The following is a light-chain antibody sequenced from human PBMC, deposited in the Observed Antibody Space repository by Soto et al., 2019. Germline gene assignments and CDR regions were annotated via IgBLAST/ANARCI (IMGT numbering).Light chain of an antibody. V-gene: IGKV3-20*01. CDR3: QQYGSSSFT. CDR2: GAS. Sequence: EIVLTQSPGTMSLSPGERATLSCRASQSVSSDYLAWYQQKPGQPPRLLIYGASVRATGIPDRFSGSGSWTDFTLTISSLEPEDLAVYYCQQYGSSSFTFGQGTKLEIK. J-gene: IGKJ2*01. CDR1: QSVSSDY.